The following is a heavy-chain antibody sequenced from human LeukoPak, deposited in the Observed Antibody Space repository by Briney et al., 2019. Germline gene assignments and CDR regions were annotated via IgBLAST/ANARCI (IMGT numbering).Heavy chain of an antibody. Sequence: GASVKVSCKTSGHSINTFGITWVRQAPGQGLEWIGWMSSDNGNTNYADKFQGRVTITRDTSRTTAYMELRSLRSDDTAVYFCANVAKGRYFFYYMDVWGAGPTITVSS. V-gene: IGHV1-18*01. CDR3: ANVAKGRYFFYYMDV. CDR2: MSSDNGNT. D-gene: IGHD5-12*01. CDR1: GHSINTFG. J-gene: IGHJ6*03.